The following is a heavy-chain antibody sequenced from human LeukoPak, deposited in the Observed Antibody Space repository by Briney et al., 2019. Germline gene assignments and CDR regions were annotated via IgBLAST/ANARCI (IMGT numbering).Heavy chain of an antibody. J-gene: IGHJ4*02. CDR2: IYHSGST. Sequence: PSETLSLTCAVYGGSFSGYYWSWIRQPPGKGLEWIGSIYHSGSTYYNPSLKSRVTISVDTSKNQFSLKLTSVTAADTAVYYCARENPYYFDYWGQGTLVTVSS. CDR3: ARENPYYFDY. V-gene: IGHV4-34*01. CDR1: GGSFSGYY.